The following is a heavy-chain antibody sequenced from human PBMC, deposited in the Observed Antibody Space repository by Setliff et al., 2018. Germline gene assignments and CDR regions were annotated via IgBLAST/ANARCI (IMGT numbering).Heavy chain of an antibody. CDR3: ARARYSSGWYGGGGAFYYMDA. Sequence: LSLTCSLELGSFTGYYWTWIRQSPGKGPEWIGSIYYSGTAYYNPSLESRVTMFVDTSKNQFSLKLTSVTAADTAVYYCARARYSSGWYGGGGAFYYMDAWGKGTTVTVS. J-gene: IGHJ6*03. CDR1: LGSFTGYY. V-gene: IGHV4-59*04. CDR2: IYYSGTA. D-gene: IGHD6-19*01.